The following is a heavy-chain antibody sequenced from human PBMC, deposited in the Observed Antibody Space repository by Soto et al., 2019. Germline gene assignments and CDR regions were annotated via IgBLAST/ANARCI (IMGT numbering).Heavy chain of an antibody. Sequence: PSETLSLTCTVSGGSISSYYWSWIRQPPGKGLEWIGYIYYSGSTNYNPSLKSRVTISVDTSKNQFSLKLSSVTAADTAVYYCARAGTYDYIWGSYSGFDPWGQGTLVTVSS. CDR2: IYYSGST. CDR1: GGSISSYY. J-gene: IGHJ5*02. D-gene: IGHD3-16*01. CDR3: ARAGTYDYIWGSYSGFDP. V-gene: IGHV4-59*01.